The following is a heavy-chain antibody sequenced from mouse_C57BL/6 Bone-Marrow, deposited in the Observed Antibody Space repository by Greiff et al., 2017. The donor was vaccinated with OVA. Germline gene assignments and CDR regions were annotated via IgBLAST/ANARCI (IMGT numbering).Heavy chain of an antibody. CDR3: TTLYDGYHDYFDY. CDR2: IDPENGDT. V-gene: IGHV14-4*01. J-gene: IGHJ2*01. CDR1: GFNIKDDY. Sequence: EVQRVESGAELVRPGASVKLSCTASGFNIKDDYMHWVKQRPEQGLEWIGWIDPENGDTEYASKFQGKATITADTSSNTAYLQLSSLTSEDTAVYYCTTLYDGYHDYFDYWGQGTTLTVSS. D-gene: IGHD2-3*01.